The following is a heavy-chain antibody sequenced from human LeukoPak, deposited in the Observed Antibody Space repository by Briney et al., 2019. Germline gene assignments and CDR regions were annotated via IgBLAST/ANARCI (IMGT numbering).Heavy chain of an antibody. V-gene: IGHV1-18*01. CDR1: GYTYTIYC. CDR2: ISAYNSNT. J-gene: IGHJ4*02. Sequence: ASVKVLCRASGYTYTIYCISWVRQAPGQGLEWMRWISAYNSNTNYAQKHQDRVTMTTDTSTSTAYMELRSLRSDDTAVYYCARDSTTVTTTLDYWGQGTLVTVSS. CDR3: ARDSTTVTTTLDY. D-gene: IGHD4-17*01.